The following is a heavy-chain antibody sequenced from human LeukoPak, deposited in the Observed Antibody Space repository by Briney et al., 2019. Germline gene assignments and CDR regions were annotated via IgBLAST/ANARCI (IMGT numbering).Heavy chain of an antibody. CDR1: GISLSTSGMR. J-gene: IGHJ5*02. CDR2: IDWDDDK. CDR3: ARETTYYYDSSGSTLRWFDP. V-gene: IGHV2-70*04. D-gene: IGHD3-22*01. Sequence: SGPTLVNPTQTLTLTCTFSGISLSTSGMRVSWIRQPPGKALEWLARIDWDDDKFYSTSLKTRLTISKDTSKNQVVLTMTNMDPVDTATYYCARETTYYYDSSGSTLRWFDPWGQGTLVTVSS.